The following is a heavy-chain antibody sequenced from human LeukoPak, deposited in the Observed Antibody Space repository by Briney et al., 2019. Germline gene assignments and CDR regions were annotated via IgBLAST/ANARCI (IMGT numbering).Heavy chain of an antibody. J-gene: IGHJ4*02. CDR3: ARGGERFLEWLFHFDY. CDR1: GGSFSGYY. Sequence: SETLSLTCAVYGGSFSGYYWSWIRQPPGKGLEWIGEINHSGSTNYNPSLKSRVTISVDTSKNQFSLKLSSVTAADTAVYYCARGGERFLEWLFHFDYWGQGTLVTVSS. CDR2: INHSGST. V-gene: IGHV4-34*01. D-gene: IGHD3-3*01.